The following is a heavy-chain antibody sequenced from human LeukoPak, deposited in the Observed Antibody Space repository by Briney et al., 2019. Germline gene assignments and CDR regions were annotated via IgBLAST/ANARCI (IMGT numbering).Heavy chain of an antibody. CDR3: ARHIQIAFRVFRLGWIDP. CDR2: ISSSSSYI. CDR1: GFTFNHYS. V-gene: IGHV3-21*01. J-gene: IGHJ5*02. Sequence: GGSLRLSCAASGFTFNHYSMNWVRQAPGKGLEWVSSISSSSSYIYYADSVKGRFTISRDNAKNSLYLQMNSLRAEDTAVYYCARHIQIAFRVFRLGWIDPWGQGTLVTVSS. D-gene: IGHD3-3*02.